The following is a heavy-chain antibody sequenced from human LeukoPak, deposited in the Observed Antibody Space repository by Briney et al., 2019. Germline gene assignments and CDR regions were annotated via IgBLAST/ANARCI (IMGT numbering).Heavy chain of an antibody. CDR1: GGSFSGYY. J-gene: IGHJ4*02. D-gene: IGHD3-3*01. CDR3: ARLASIFGVVIFDY. Sequence: TSETLSLTCAVYGGSFSGYYWSWIRQPPGKGLEWIGEINHSGSTNYNPSLKSRVTISVDTSKNQFSLKLSSVTAADTAVYYCARLASIFGVVIFDYWGQGTLVTVSS. CDR2: INHSGST. V-gene: IGHV4-34*01.